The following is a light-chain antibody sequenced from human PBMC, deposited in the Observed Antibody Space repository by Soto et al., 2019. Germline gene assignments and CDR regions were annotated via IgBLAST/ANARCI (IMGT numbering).Light chain of an antibody. J-gene: IGLJ1*01. V-gene: IGLV2-8*01. Sequence: QSVLTQPPSASGSPGQSVTISCTGTSSDVGGHNYVSWYQQHPGKAPKLMIYEVTQRPSGVPDRFSGSKSGNTASLTVSGLQAEDEADYYCCSYAGNNNVFGPGTKVTVL. CDR1: SSDVGGHNY. CDR3: CSYAGNNNV. CDR2: EVT.